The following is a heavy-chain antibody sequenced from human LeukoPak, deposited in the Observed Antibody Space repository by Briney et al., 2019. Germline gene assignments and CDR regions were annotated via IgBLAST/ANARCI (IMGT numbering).Heavy chain of an antibody. D-gene: IGHD3-22*01. J-gene: IGHJ5*02. V-gene: IGHV1-8*02. CDR1: GYTFTSNY. CDR2: MNPNSGNT. Sequence: ASVKVSCKAFGYTFTSNYMHWVRQATGQGLEWMGWMNPNSGNTGYAQKFQGRVTMTRDTSISTAYMELSSLRSEDTAVYYCARMSYYDSSGDNWFDPWGQGTLVTVSS. CDR3: ARMSYYDSSGDNWFDP.